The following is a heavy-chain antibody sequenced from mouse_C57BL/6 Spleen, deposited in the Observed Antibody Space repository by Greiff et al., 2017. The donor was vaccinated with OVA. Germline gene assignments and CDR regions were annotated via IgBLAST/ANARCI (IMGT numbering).Heavy chain of an antibody. J-gene: IGHJ1*03. CDR3: ARAVVATRYFDV. CDR2: IYPGDGDT. D-gene: IGHD1-1*01. V-gene: IGHV1-80*01. Sequence: VQLVESGAELVKPGASVKISCKASGYAFSSYWMNWVKQRPGKGLEWIGQIYPGDGDTTYNGKFKGKATLTADKSSSTAYMQLSSLTSEDSAVYFCARAVVATRYFDVWGTGTTVTVSS. CDR1: GYAFSSYW.